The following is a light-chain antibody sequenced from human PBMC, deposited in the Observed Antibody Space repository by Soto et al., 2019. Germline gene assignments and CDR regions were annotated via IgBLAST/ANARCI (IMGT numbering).Light chain of an antibody. CDR3: QQRSDWPVT. CDR2: DSS. Sequence: EIVLTQSPATLSLSPGERATLSCRASQSVRTSLAWYQQKPDQAPRLLIYDSSNRAPGIPARFSGSGSGTDFTLTISRLEPEDCAVYYCQQRSDWPVTFGPGTKVDNK. V-gene: IGKV3-11*01. CDR1: QSVRTS. J-gene: IGKJ3*01.